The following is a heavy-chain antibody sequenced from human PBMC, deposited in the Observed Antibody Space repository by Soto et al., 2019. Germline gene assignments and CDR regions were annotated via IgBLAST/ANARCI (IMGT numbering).Heavy chain of an antibody. CDR3: ARGVGSSPPRY. Sequence: SETLSLTCTISGGSISVYYWSWVRQPPGHELEWIGYIYASGSPYYNPSLRRRVTISADTSKNQISLKLTSPTAADTAVYYCARGVGSSPPRYWGRGTLVTVSS. V-gene: IGHV4-59*01. D-gene: IGHD1-26*01. CDR2: IYASGSP. CDR1: GGSISVYY. J-gene: IGHJ4*02.